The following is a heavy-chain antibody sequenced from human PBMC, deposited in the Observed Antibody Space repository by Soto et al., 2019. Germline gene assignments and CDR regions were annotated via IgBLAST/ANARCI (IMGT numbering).Heavy chain of an antibody. CDR3: VRDVGPFDY. CDR2: VSISGSST. V-gene: IGHV3-48*03. Sequence: GGSLRLSCEASGFIFSTYDMNWVRQAPGKGLEWISHVSISGSSTDYADSVKGRFIISRDNAKNSLYLQMDSLRVEDTAVYYCVRDVGPFDYWGQGTPVTVSS. CDR1: GFIFSTYD. J-gene: IGHJ4*02. D-gene: IGHD1-26*01.